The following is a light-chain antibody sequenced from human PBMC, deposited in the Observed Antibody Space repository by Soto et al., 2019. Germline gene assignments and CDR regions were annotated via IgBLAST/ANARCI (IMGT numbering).Light chain of an antibody. CDR1: QFVXSSY. Sequence: ELNLSTGTLSLSPGESATLSCRASQFVXSSYFAWYQHKAGQSPGLLXPYTSHSAPDRPDRLSGSGSATDFTLTIDRLEPKDCDAYYFQQYSMAPRTFGQGTKVDIK. V-gene: IGKV3-20*01. CDR3: QQYSMAPRT. CDR2: YTS. J-gene: IGKJ1*01.